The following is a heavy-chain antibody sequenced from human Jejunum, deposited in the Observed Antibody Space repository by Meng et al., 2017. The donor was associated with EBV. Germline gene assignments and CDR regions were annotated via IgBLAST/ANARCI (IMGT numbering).Heavy chain of an antibody. J-gene: IGHJ4*02. CDR3: ARDYSDSSRQGY. CDR1: GYPFTGYF. V-gene: IGHV1-2*05. D-gene: IGHD3-22*01. Sequence: QLTLVQSGAAAKQPSAYTRVSCKAFGYPFTGYFIDWVRQAPGHGLEWMGRINPNSGGTSYTQKFQGRVTMTRDTSITTAYMELSRLGSDDTDVYYCARDYSDSSRQGYWGQGTMVTVSS. CDR2: INPNSGGT.